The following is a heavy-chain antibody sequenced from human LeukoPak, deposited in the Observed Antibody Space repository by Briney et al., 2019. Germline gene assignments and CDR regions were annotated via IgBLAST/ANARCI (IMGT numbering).Heavy chain of an antibody. J-gene: IGHJ4*02. CDR3: ARARWISNADAVW. D-gene: IGHD5-12*01. CDR1: GFSFSSNA. V-gene: IGHV3-23*01. Sequence: PGGSLRLSCAASGFSFSSNAMSWVRQAPARGLEWVSSIRGNGDTFYADSVKGRFTLSRDDSRNTVYLHLNNLRVGDSAVYYCARARWISNADAVWWGQGTLVTVSS. CDR2: IRGNGDT.